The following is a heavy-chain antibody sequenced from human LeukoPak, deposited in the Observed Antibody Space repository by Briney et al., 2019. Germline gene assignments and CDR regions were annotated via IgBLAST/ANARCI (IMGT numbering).Heavy chain of an antibody. Sequence: SETLSLSCTVSGYSISSGYYWGWIRQPPGKGLEWIGSIYHSGSTYYNPSLKSRVTISVDTSKNQFSLKLSSVTAADTDVYYCARDSGYSDWGQGTLVTVSS. CDR1: GYSISSGYY. CDR3: ARDSGYSD. CDR2: IYHSGST. V-gene: IGHV4-38-2*02. D-gene: IGHD3-22*01. J-gene: IGHJ4*02.